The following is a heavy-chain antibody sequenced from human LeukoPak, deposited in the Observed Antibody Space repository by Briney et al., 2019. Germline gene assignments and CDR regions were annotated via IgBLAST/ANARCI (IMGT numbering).Heavy chain of an antibody. Sequence: GGSLRLSCAASGFTFSDYYMSWIRQAPGKGLEWVSYISSSGSTIYYADSVKGRFTISRDNAKNSLYLQMNSLRAEDTAVYYWARVRVEMATITRGGPRLYFDYWGQGTLVTVSS. CDR2: ISSSGSTI. V-gene: IGHV3-11*01. CDR3: ARVRVEMATITRGGPRLYFDY. J-gene: IGHJ4*02. D-gene: IGHD5-24*01. CDR1: GFTFSDYY.